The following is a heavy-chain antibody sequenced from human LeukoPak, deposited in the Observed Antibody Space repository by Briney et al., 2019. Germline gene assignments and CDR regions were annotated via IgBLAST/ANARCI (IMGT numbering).Heavy chain of an antibody. J-gene: IGHJ4*02. CDR1: GFTFSNYA. D-gene: IGHD1-26*01. Sequence: PGGSLRLSCSASGFTFSNYAMHWVRQAPGKGLEYVSGINDNGGRTHYGDSVKGRFSISRDNSKNTLHLPRSPLRAEDTALYYCVKDVGGSYAFDYWGQGILATVAS. V-gene: IGHV3-64D*09. CDR3: VKDVGGSYAFDY. CDR2: INDNGGRT.